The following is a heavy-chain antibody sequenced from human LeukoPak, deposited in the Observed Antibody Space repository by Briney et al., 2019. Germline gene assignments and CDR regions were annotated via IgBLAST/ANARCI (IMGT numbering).Heavy chain of an antibody. CDR2: INPNSGGT. CDR3: ARAGRYDSSGYYTTNYYMDV. D-gene: IGHD3-22*01. J-gene: IGHJ6*03. Sequence: GASVKVSCKASGYTFTGYYMHWVRQAPGQGLEWMGWINPNSGGTNYAQKFQGRVTMTRDTYISTAYMEVSRLRSDDTDVYYCARAGRYDSSGYYTTNYYMDVWGKGNTVTVSS. CDR1: GYTFTGYY. V-gene: IGHV1-2*02.